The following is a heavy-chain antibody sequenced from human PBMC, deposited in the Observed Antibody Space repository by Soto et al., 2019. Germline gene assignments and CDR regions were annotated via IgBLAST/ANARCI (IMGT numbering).Heavy chain of an antibody. CDR3: SKNKGGRDGRRTSCLYSFDY. D-gene: IGHD2-2*01. CDR2: ISDSGST. V-gene: IGHV3-23*01. Sequence: EVQLLESGGGLAQPGGSLRLSCAASGFTFSTYAMSWFRHAAGKGLERVSTISDSGSTYYAHSVKGPFTISRDNSKNNLYQEMNSLCADDTAVYYCSKNKGGRDGRRTSCLYSFDYWSQGTLVTVAS. J-gene: IGHJ4*02. CDR1: GFTFSTYA.